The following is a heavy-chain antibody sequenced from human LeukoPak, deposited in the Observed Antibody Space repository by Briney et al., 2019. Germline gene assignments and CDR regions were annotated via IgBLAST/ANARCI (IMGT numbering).Heavy chain of an antibody. CDR2: INHSGST. Sequence: SETLSLTCAVYGGSFSGYYWSWIRQPPGKGLEWIGEINHSGSTNYNPSLKSRVTISADTSKNQFSLKLSSVTAADTAVYYCASIAVAGTGDYWGQGTLVTVSS. V-gene: IGHV4-34*01. CDR3: ASIAVAGTGDY. CDR1: GGSFSGYY. J-gene: IGHJ4*02. D-gene: IGHD6-19*01.